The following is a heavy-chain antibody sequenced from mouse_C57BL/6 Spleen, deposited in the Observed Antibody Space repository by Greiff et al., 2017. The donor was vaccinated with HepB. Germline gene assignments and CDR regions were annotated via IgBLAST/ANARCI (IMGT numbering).Heavy chain of an antibody. J-gene: IGHJ3*01. CDR2: IDPENGDT. D-gene: IGHD2-3*01. CDR3: TTGDDGYYSFAY. CDR1: GFNIKDDY. Sequence: EVQLKQSGAELVRPGASVKLSCTASGFNIKDDYMHWVKQRPEQGLEWIGWIDPENGDTEYASKFQGKATITADTSSNTAYLQLSSLTSEDTAVYYCTTGDDGYYSFAYWGQGTLVTVSA. V-gene: IGHV14-4*01.